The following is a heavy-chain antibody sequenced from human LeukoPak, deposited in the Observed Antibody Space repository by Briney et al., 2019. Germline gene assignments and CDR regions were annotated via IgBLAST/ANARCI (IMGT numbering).Heavy chain of an antibody. CDR2: ISNDSRII. D-gene: IGHD1-26*01. CDR1: GFTFSTYN. J-gene: IGHJ4*02. CDR3: ARNPAGIGDY. Sequence: GGSLRLSCAASGFTFSTYNMNWVRQAPGKGLEWVSFISNDSRIIYYADSVKGRFTVSRDNAKNSLYLQMNSLRDEDTAVYYCARNPAGIGDYWGQGTLVPVSS. V-gene: IGHV3-48*02.